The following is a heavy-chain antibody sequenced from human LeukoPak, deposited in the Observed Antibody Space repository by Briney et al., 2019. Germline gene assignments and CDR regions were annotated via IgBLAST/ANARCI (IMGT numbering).Heavy chain of an antibody. CDR2: IKQDGSEK. CDR3: ARAQSLYSSGWYGPYDY. CDR1: GITFSSYW. J-gene: IGHJ4*02. D-gene: IGHD6-19*01. V-gene: IGHV3-7*01. Sequence: PGGSLRLSCAASGITFSSYWMSWVRQAPGKGLEWVANIKQDGSEKYYVDSVKGRFTISRDNAKNSLYLQMNSLRAEDTAVYYCARAQSLYSSGWYGPYDYWGQGTLVTVSS.